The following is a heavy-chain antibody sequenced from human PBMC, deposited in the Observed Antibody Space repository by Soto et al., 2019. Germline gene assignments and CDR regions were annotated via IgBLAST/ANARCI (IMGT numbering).Heavy chain of an antibody. CDR3: TTDSYITSIIVGFDY. Sequence: CCASCRITVNSAWINLVRKTPGKGLEWVGRVKSKTHGGTTDFAAPVKGRFAISRDDSKNVVYLEMNSLKTEDTAIYYCTTDSYITSIIVGFDYRGHGTLVTVSS. V-gene: IGHV3-15*07. CDR1: RITVNSAW. J-gene: IGHJ4*01. CDR2: VKSKTHGGTT. D-gene: IGHD3-22*01.